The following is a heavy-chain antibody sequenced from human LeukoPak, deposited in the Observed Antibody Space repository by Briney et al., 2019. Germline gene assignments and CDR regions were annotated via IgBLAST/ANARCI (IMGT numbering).Heavy chain of an antibody. D-gene: IGHD2-2*01. CDR3: ARGNQNIVVVPAAIYWFDP. Sequence: ASVKVSCKASGCPFTNYAYHWVRQAPGQGLEWLGWINAGNDDTKYSQKFQGRVTITRDTSASTVYMELSSLRSEDTAVYYCARGNQNIVVVPAAIYWFDPWGQGTLVTVSS. V-gene: IGHV1-3*01. J-gene: IGHJ5*02. CDR1: GCPFTNYA. CDR2: INAGNDDT.